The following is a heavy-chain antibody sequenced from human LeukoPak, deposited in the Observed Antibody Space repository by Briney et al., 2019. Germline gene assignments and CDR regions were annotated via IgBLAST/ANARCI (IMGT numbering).Heavy chain of an antibody. Sequence: SETLSLTCTVSGDSISGTSFYWGWIRQPPGKGLEYIGSVYYTGTTYYNPSLKSRVTISVDTSKNQFSLKLSSVTAADTAVYYCARDALSIAAAGTRGYFDYWGQGTLVTVSS. CDR2: VYYTGTT. V-gene: IGHV4-39*07. CDR1: GDSISGTSFY. CDR3: ARDALSIAAAGTRGYFDY. J-gene: IGHJ4*02. D-gene: IGHD6-13*01.